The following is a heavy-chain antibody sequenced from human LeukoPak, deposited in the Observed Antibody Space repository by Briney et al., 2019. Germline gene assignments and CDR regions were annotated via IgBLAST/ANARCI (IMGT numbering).Heavy chain of an antibody. CDR3: ARHVHSGHPYYFDY. CDR1: GGSISSYY. D-gene: IGHD6-19*01. V-gene: IGHV4-59*08. Sequence: SETLSLTCTVSGGSISSYYWSWIRQPPGKGLEWIGYIYYSGSTNYNPSLKSRVTISVDTSKNQFSLKLSSVTAADTAVYYCARHVHSGHPYYFDYWGQGTLVTVSS. J-gene: IGHJ4*02. CDR2: IYYSGST.